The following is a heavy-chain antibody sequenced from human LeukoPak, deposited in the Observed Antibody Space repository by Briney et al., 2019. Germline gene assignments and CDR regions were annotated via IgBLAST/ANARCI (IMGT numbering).Heavy chain of an antibody. J-gene: IGHJ4*02. Sequence: GASVKVSCKVSGYTLTELSMHWVRQAPGKGLEWMGGFDPEDGETIYAQKFQGRVTMTEDTSTDTAYMELSSLRSEDTAVYYCATDPILAGIHKKSGTLPDYWGQGTLVTVSS. CDR2: FDPEDGET. CDR3: ATDPILAGIHKKSGTLPDY. V-gene: IGHV1-24*01. CDR1: GYTLTELS. D-gene: IGHD6-13*01.